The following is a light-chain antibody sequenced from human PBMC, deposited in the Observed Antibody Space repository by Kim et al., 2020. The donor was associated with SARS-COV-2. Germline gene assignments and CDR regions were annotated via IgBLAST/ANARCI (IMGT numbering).Light chain of an antibody. CDR2: AAS. J-gene: IGKJ1*01. CDR3: QQCKGATWT. CDR1: QGISIY. V-gene: IGKV1-27*01. Sequence: APLEDRVTTACRGSQGISIYLAWYQQRPGKVPKLLIYAASALRSGVPSRFSGSGSGTDFTLTITSLQPEDVAVYYCQQCKGATWTFGHGTKVDIK.